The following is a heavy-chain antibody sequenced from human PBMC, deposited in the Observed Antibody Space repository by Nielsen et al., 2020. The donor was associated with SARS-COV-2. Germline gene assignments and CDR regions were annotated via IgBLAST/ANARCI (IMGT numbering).Heavy chain of an antibody. V-gene: IGHV3-23*01. J-gene: IGHJ4*02. D-gene: IGHD3-3*01. CDR2: ISGSGGST. Sequence: GGSLRLSCAASGFTFSSYSMNWVRQAPGKGLEWVSAISGSGGSTYYADSVKGRFTISRDNSKNTLYLQMNSLRAEDTAVYYCAKDPRYDFWSGYYFDYWGQGTLVTVSS. CDR1: GFTFSSYS. CDR3: AKDPRYDFWSGYYFDY.